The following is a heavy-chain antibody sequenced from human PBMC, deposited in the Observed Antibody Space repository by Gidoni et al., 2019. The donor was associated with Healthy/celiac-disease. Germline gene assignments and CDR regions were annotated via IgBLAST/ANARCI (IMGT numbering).Heavy chain of an antibody. D-gene: IGHD5-18*01. CDR2: IWYDGSNK. V-gene: IGHV3-33*01. J-gene: IGHJ2*01. CDR3: ARADTAPNKIDWYFDL. CDR1: GFTFSSHG. Sequence: QVQLVESGGGVVQPGRSLRLSCAASGFTFSSHGMHWVRQAPGKGLEWVAVIWYDGSNKYYADSVKGRFTISRDNSKNTLYLQMNSLRAEDTAVYYCARADTAPNKIDWYFDLWGRGTLVTVSS.